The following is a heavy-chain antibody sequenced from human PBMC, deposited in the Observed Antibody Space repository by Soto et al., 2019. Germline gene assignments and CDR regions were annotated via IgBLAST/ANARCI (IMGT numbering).Heavy chain of an antibody. D-gene: IGHD6-19*01. CDR3: ARSGRIAVAGRGNNNWFDP. V-gene: IGHV1-69*01. CDR2: IIPIFGTA. CDR1: GGTFSSYA. Sequence: QVQLVQSGAEVKKPGSSVKVSCKASGGTFSSYAISWVRQAPGQGLEWMGGIIPIFGTANYAQKFQGRVTITADESTSTAYMERSSLRSEDTAVYYCARSGRIAVAGRGNNNWFDPWGQGTLVTVSS. J-gene: IGHJ5*02.